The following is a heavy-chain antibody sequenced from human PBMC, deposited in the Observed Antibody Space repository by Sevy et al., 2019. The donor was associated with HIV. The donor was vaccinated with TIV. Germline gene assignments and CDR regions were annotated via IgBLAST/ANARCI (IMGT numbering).Heavy chain of an antibody. J-gene: IGHJ6*03. Sequence: GGSLRISCAASGFTFSSYAMHWVRQAPGKGLEWVAVISYDGSNKYYADSVKGRFTISRDNSKNTLYLQMNSLRAEDTAVYYCARDGNFWSGYSLYYYYIDVWGKGTTVTVSS. CDR1: GFTFSSYA. D-gene: IGHD3-3*01. V-gene: IGHV3-30-3*01. CDR3: ARDGNFWSGYSLYYYYIDV. CDR2: ISYDGSNK.